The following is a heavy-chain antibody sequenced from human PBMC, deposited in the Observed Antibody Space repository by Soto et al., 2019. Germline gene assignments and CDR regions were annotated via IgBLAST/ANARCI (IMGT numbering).Heavy chain of an antibody. CDR3: ARDRADCVGDCYGY. J-gene: IGHJ4*02. Sequence: EVQLVESGGGLVKPGGSLRLSCVGSGFIFSSFSMNWVRQAPGKGLEWVSAISSTSGYTYYADSVRGRFTISRDNAKNSLYLQVNNLRAEDTAVYYCARDRADCVGDCYGYWGQGILVTVSS. CDR2: ISSTSGYT. D-gene: IGHD2-21*01. CDR1: GFIFSSFS. V-gene: IGHV3-21*01.